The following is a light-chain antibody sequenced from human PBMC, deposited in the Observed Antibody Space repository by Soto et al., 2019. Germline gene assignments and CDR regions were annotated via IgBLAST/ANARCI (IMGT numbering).Light chain of an antibody. J-gene: IGLJ3*02. V-gene: IGLV1-40*01. Sequence: QPVLTQPPSVSGAPGQKVTISCTRSSSNIGAAYDVHWYQHLPGTAPKLLIYGNNNRPSGVPDRFSGSKSGTSASLAITGLQADDKADYYCQSYDSSLSGWVFGGGTKLTVL. CDR2: GNN. CDR1: SSNIGAAYD. CDR3: QSYDSSLSGWV.